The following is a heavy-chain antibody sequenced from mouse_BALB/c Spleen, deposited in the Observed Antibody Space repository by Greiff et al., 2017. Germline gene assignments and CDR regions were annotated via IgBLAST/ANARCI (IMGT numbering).Heavy chain of an antibody. V-gene: IGHV1-63*02. CDR3: ARSIFTTATYYFDY. Sequence: VQLQESGAELVRPGTSVKISCKASGYTFTNYWLGWVKQRPGHGLEWIGDIYPGGGYTNYNEKFKGKATLTADTSSSTAYMQLSSLTSEDSAVYFCARSIFTTATYYFDYWGQGTTLTVSS. D-gene: IGHD1-2*01. CDR2: IYPGGGYT. J-gene: IGHJ2*01. CDR1: GYTFTNYW.